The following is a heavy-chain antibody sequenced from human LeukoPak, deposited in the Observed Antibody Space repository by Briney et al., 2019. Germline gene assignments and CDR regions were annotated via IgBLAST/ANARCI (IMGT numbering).Heavy chain of an antibody. CDR1: GFTVSSNY. CDR3: ARARIDRGVFDY. Sequence: GGSLRLSCVASGFTVSSNYMSWVRQAPGKGLEWVSVIYTGGTTYYADSVKGRFTISRDNSKNTVYLQVSSLEAEDTAVYYCARARIDRGVFDYWGQGTLVTVSS. V-gene: IGHV3-53*01. D-gene: IGHD1-14*01. J-gene: IGHJ4*02. CDR2: IYTGGTT.